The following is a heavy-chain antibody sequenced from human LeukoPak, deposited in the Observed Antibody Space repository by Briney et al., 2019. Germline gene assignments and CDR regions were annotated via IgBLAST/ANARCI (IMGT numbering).Heavy chain of an antibody. CDR1: GFTFDDYA. V-gene: IGHV3-30*04. CDR2: ISYDGSNK. D-gene: IGHD3-22*01. CDR3: ARVSYDSSGYYLPFDY. J-gene: IGHJ4*02. Sequence: GGSLRLSCAASGFTFDDYAMHWVRQAPGKGLEWVAVISYDGSNKYYADSVKGRFTISRDNSKNTLYLQMNSLRAEDTAVYYCARVSYDSSGYYLPFDYWGQGTLVTVSS.